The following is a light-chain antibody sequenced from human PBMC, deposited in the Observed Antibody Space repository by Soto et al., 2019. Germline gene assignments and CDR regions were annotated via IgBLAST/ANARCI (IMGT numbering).Light chain of an antibody. CDR2: GAS. J-gene: IGKJ4*01. CDR1: QSVRSNS. CDR3: QQYGRSPPT. Sequence: EIVLTQSPGTLSLSPGERATLFCRASQSVRSNSLAWYQQKPGQAPRLLIYGASTRATGIPDRFSGSGSGTDFTLTITRLEPEDFAVFYCQQYGRSPPTFGGGTNMEIK. V-gene: IGKV3-20*01.